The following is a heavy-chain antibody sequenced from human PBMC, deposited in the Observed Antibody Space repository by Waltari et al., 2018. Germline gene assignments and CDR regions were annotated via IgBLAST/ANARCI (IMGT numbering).Heavy chain of an antibody. D-gene: IGHD6-6*01. CDR1: GSTLPGYY. CDR3: ARAAIPSSSYYYYGMDV. CDR2: INPHSGGT. J-gene: IGHJ6*02. V-gene: IGHV1-2*06. Sequence: QVQLVQSGAEVKKPGASVKVYCKASGSTLPGYYMPWVRQAPGQGLKWMGRINPHSGGTNYAQKFQGRVTMTRDTSISTAYMELSRLRSDDTAVYYCARAAIPSSSYYYYGMDVWGQGTTVTVSS.